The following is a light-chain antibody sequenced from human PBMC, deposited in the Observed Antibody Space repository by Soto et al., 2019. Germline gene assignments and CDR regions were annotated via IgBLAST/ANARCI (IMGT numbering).Light chain of an antibody. CDR3: QQYDSVLRAT. CDR2: DAS. J-gene: IGKJ4*01. V-gene: IGKV3-11*01. CDR1: QSVSSY. Sequence: EIVLTQSPATLSLSPGERATLSCRASQSVSSYLAWYQQKPGQAPRLLIYDASNRATGIPARFSGSGSGTDFTLTISSLEPEDFATYYCQQYDSVLRATFGGGTKVEIK.